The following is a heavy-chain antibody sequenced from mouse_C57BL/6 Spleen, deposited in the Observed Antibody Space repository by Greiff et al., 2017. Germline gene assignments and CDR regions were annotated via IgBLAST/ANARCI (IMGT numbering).Heavy chain of an antibody. CDR1: GYTFTSYW. CDR3: ARAERGDD. J-gene: IGHJ2*01. CDR2: IVPNSGGT. Sequence: VQLQQPGAELVKPGASLKLSCTASGYTFTSYWLHWVKQRPGRGLEWIGRIVPNSGGTKYNEKFKSKATLTLDKPSSTAYMQLSSLTSEDSAVYYCARAERGDDWGKGTTLTVSS. V-gene: IGHV1-72*01.